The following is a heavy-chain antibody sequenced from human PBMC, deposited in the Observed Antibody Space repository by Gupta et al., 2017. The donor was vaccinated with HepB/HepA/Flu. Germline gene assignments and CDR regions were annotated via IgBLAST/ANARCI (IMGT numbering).Heavy chain of an antibody. D-gene: IGHD3-22*01. V-gene: IGHV3-74*01. J-gene: IGHJ3*02. CDR3: ARVGSSTAYYYDSSGQSGDAFDI. CDR1: GFTFSRYW. Sequence: EVQLVESVGGLVQPGGSLRLSCAASGFTFSRYWMHWVRQAPGKGLVWVSRINSDGSSTSYADSGKGRFTISRDNAKNTLYLQMNRLRAEDTAVYYCARVGSSTAYYYDSSGQSGDAFDIWGQGTMVTVSS. CDR2: INSDGSST.